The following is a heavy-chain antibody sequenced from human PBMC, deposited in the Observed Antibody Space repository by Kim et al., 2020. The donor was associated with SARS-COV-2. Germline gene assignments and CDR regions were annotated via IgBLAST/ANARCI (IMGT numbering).Heavy chain of an antibody. CDR2: IYSGGST. V-gene: IGHV3-53*01. CDR3: ARMREYLSFFDY. D-gene: IGHD3-10*01. J-gene: IGHJ4*02. CDR1: GFTVSSNY. Sequence: GGSLRLSCAASGFTVSSNYMSWVRQAPGKGLEWVSVIYSGGSTYYADSVKGRFTISRDNSKNTLYLQMNSLRAEDTAVYYCARMREYLSFFDYWGQGTLVTVSS.